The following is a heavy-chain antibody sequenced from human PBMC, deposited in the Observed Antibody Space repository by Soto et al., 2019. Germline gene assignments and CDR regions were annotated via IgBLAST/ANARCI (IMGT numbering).Heavy chain of an antibody. D-gene: IGHD4-17*01. V-gene: IGHV4-61*01. J-gene: IGHJ4*02. Sequence: SETLSLTCAFSSGSISSSNWWSWIRQPPGKGLEWIGYIYYSGSTNYNPSLKSRVTISVDTSKNQFSLKLSSVTAADTAVYYCARRSYGDYFDYWGQGTLVTVSS. CDR3: ARRSYGDYFDY. CDR2: IYYSGST. CDR1: SGSISSSNW.